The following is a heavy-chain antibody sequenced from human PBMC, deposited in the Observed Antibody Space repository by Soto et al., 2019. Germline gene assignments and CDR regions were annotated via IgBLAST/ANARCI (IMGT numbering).Heavy chain of an antibody. J-gene: IGHJ6*03. CDR2: IYYTGSGTT. D-gene: IGHD2-2*02. V-gene: IGHV4-59*08. CDR1: GGSTTNYY. CDR3: ARFGFYTGPRSHYYYYYMDV. Sequence: SETLSLTCSVSGGSTTNYYWTWIRQPPGMGLEWIGYIYYTGSGTTYYNPSLKSRVTMSLDTSKNQFTLKLNSVAAADTAIYYCARFGFYTGPRSHYYYYYMDVWGKGTTVTVSS.